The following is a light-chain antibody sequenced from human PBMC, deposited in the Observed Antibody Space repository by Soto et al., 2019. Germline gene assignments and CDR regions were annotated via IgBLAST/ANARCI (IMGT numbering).Light chain of an antibody. V-gene: IGKV3-15*01. J-gene: IGKJ1*01. CDR1: QRVSSN. Sequence: QSPGTLSLSTRERATLSCRASQRVSSNLAWYQHNSGQAPRLLIYGASTRATGIPARFSGSGSGTEFTLTFSILQSEDFAVYYCQQYNNWPRTFGQGTKVDIK. CDR2: GAS. CDR3: QQYNNWPRT.